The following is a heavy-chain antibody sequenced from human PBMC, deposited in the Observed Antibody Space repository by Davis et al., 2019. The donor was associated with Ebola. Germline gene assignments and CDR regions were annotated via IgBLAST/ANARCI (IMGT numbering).Heavy chain of an antibody. CDR1: GYTFTSYG. CDR2: ISAYNGNT. CDR3: ARGGIKYYDILTGYYAPDY. D-gene: IGHD3-9*01. V-gene: IGHV1-18*04. J-gene: IGHJ4*02. Sequence: ASVKVSCKASGYTFTSYGISWVRQAPGQGLEWMGWISAYNGNTNYAQKLQGRVTMTTDTSTSTAYMELRSLRSDDTAVYYCARGGIKYYDILTGYYAPDYWGQGTLVTVSS.